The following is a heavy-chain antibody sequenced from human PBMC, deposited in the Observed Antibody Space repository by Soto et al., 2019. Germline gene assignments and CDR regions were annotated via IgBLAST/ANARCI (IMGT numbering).Heavy chain of an antibody. V-gene: IGHV4-39*01. CDR3: ASISTRGYCSGGTCYSDLFDF. CDR2: IYYSGSA. Sequence: SETLSLTCTVSGGSISSGTYYWGWIRQPPGKGLEWIGSIYYSGSANYNPSLYGRVTVSVDTAKNQFPLKLTSMTATDTAVYYCASISTRGYCSGGTCYSDLFDFWGRGTLVTVSS. CDR1: GGSISSGTYY. D-gene: IGHD2-15*01. J-gene: IGHJ4*02.